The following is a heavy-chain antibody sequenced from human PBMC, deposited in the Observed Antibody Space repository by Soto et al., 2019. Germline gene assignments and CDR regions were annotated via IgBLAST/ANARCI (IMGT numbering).Heavy chain of an antibody. CDR1: GYTFTGYY. CDR2: INPNSGGT. CDR3: ARYSSSWYLYYYGMDV. Sequence: QVQLVQSGAEVKKPGASVKVSCKASGYTFTGYYMHWVRQAPGQGLEWMGWINPNSGGTNYAQKFQGRVTMTRDTSISTAYMELSRLRSDDTAVYYCARYSSSWYLYYYGMDVWGQGTTVTVSS. D-gene: IGHD6-13*01. J-gene: IGHJ6*02. V-gene: IGHV1-2*02.